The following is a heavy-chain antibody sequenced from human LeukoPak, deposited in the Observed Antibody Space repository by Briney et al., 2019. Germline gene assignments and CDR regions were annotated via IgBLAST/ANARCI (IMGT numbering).Heavy chain of an antibody. Sequence: GGSLRLSCAASGFTFASHAMTWVRQAPGKGLERVSSISATDGSTYYADSVRGRFTISRDNSKNTLFLQMNSLGAEDTALYYCVACASASCYGDRLYPWGQGTLVTVSS. D-gene: IGHD2-2*01. CDR2: ISATDGST. V-gene: IGHV3-23*01. CDR1: GFTFASHA. CDR3: VACASASCYGDRLYP. J-gene: IGHJ5*02.